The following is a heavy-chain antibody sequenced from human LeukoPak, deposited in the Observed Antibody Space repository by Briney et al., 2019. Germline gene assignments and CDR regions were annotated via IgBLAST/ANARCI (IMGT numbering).Heavy chain of an antibody. V-gene: IGHV4-30-2*01. CDR2: IYHSGST. J-gene: IGHJ4*02. CDR3: ARERRELLYYFDY. CDR1: GGSISSGGYY. Sequence: SETLSLTCTVSGGSISSGGYYWSWIRQPPGKGLEWIGYIYHSGSTYYNPSLKSRVTISVDRSKNQFSLKLSSVTAADTAMYYCARERRELLYYFDYWGQGTLVTVSS. D-gene: IGHD1-26*01.